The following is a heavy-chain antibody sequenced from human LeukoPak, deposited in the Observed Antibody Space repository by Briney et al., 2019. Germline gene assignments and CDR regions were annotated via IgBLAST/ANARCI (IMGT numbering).Heavy chain of an antibody. CDR1: GFTFSSYE. J-gene: IGHJ3*02. V-gene: IGHV3-33*06. CDR2: IWYDGSNK. Sequence: GGSLRLSCAASGFTFSSYEMNWVRQAPGKGLEWVAVIWYDGSNKYYADSVKGRFTISRDNSKNTLYLQMNSLRAEDTAVYYCAKDPGAFDIWGQGTMVTVSS. CDR3: AKDPGAFDI.